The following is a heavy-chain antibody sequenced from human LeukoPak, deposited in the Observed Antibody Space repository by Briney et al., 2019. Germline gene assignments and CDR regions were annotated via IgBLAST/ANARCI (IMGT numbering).Heavy chain of an antibody. CDR2: IYHSGST. J-gene: IGHJ6*04. CDR3: AGLRYFDWLPNYYYYGMDV. D-gene: IGHD3-9*01. Sequence: PSETLSLTCAVSGYSISSGYYWGWIRPPPGKGLEWIGSIYHSGSTYYNPSLKSRVTISVDTSKNQFSLKLSSVTAADTAVYYCAGLRYFDWLPNYYYYGMDVWGKGTTVTVSS. CDR1: GYSISSGYY. V-gene: IGHV4-38-2*01.